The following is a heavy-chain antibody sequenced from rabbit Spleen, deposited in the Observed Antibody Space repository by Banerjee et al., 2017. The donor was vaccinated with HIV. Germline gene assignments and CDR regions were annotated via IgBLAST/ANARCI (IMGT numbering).Heavy chain of an antibody. J-gene: IGHJ5*01. CDR1: GFSFSNNYY. D-gene: IGHD2-1*01. CDR2: IGAGSSGST. V-gene: IGHV1S45*01. CDR3: ARDVDGDTVLDWLDL. Sequence: QEQLVESGGGLVQPEGSLTLTCTASGFSFSNNYYMSWVRQAPGKGLEWIACIGAGSSGSTYYASWAKGRFTISKTSSTTVTLQMTSLTAADTATYFCARDVDGDTVLDWLDLWGQGTLVTVS.